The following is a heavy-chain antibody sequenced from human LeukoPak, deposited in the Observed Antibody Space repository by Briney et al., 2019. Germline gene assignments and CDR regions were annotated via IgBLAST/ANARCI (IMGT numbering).Heavy chain of an antibody. V-gene: IGHV3-48*02. CDR2: ISSGSTTI. CDR1: GFTFSTYA. J-gene: IGHJ4*02. CDR3: AKDGWGSFHY. Sequence: GGSLRLSCAASGFTFSTYAMNWVRQAPGKGLEWVSHISSGSTTIYYADSVKGRFTISRDNAKNSLYLQMNSLRDEDTAVYYCAKDGWGSFHYRGQGTLVSDSS. D-gene: IGHD2-21*01.